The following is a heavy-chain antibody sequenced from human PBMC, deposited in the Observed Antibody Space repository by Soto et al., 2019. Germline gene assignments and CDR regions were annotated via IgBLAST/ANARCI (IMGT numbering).Heavy chain of an antibody. Sequence: PGGSLRLSCAASGFTFSSYSMNWVRQAPGKGLEWVSSISSSSSYIYYADSVKGRFTISRDNAKNSLYLQMNSLRAEDTAVYYCARGVTMTHGFDYWGQGTLVTVSS. CDR3: ARGVTMTHGFDY. J-gene: IGHJ4*02. V-gene: IGHV3-21*01. CDR2: ISSSSSYI. D-gene: IGHD3-22*01. CDR1: GFTFSSYS.